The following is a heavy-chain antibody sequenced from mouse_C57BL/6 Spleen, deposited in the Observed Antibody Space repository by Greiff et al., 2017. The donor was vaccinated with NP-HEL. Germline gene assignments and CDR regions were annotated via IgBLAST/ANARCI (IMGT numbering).Heavy chain of an antibody. V-gene: IGHV1-26*01. CDR1: GYTFTDYY. CDR3: ARYMDY. CDR2: INPNNGGT. Sequence: VQLQQSGPELVKPGASVKISCKASGYTFTDYYMNWVKQSHGKSLEWIGDINPNNGGTSYNQKFKGKATLTVDKSSSTAYMELRSLTSEDPAVYYCARYMDYWGQGTSVTVSS. J-gene: IGHJ4*01.